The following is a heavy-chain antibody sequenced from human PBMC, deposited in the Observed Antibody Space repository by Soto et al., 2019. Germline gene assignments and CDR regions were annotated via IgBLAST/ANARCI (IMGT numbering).Heavy chain of an antibody. J-gene: IGHJ4*02. CDR2: ISAYNGNT. CDR3: AREAAAGTLDY. D-gene: IGHD6-13*01. Sequence: GASVKVSCKASGYTFTSYAMHWVRQAPGQRLEWMGWISAYNGNTNYAQKLQGRVTMTTDTSTSTAYMELRSLRSDDTAVYYCAREAAAGTLDYWGQGTLVTVSS. V-gene: IGHV1-18*01. CDR1: GYTFTSYA.